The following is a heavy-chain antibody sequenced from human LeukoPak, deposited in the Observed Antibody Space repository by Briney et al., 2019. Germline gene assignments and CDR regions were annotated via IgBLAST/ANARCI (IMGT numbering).Heavy chain of an antibody. V-gene: IGHV3-7*01. Sequence: HPGGSLRLSCAASGFTFSSYWMSWVRQAPGKGLEWVANIKQDGSEKYYVDSVKGRFAMSRDNAKNSVYLQMNSLRAEDTAVYYCARDFDFWSGYIVWGQGTLVTVSS. J-gene: IGHJ4*02. CDR2: IKQDGSEK. CDR1: GFTFSSYW. CDR3: ARDFDFWSGYIV. D-gene: IGHD3-3*01.